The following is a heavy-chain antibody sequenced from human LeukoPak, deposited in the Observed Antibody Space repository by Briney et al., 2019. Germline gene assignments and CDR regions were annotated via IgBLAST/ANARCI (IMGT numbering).Heavy chain of an antibody. J-gene: IGHJ6*03. CDR3: ARVYSSGWTDYYYMDV. Sequence: SETLSLTCTVSGGSISNSNYYWGWIRQPPGKGLEWIGSIYYSGSTNYNPSLKSRVTISVDTSKNQFSLKLSSVTAADTAVYYCARVYSSGWTDYYYMDVWGKGTTVTVSS. CDR2: IYYSGST. D-gene: IGHD6-19*01. V-gene: IGHV4-39*07. CDR1: GGSISNSNYY.